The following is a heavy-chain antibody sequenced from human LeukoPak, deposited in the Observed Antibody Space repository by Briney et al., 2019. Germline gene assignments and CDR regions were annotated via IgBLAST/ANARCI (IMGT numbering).Heavy chain of an antibody. V-gene: IGHV4-34*01. D-gene: IGHD2-15*01. CDR1: GGSFSGYY. CDR3: ARGSTDGYCSGGSCYSTSNWFDP. Sequence: SETLSLTCAVDGGSFSGYYWRWIRQPPGKGLEWIGEINRSGSTNYNPSLKSRVTISVDTSKNQFSLKLSSVTAADTAMYYCARGSTDGYCSGGSCYSTSNWFDPWGQGTLVTVSS. J-gene: IGHJ5*02. CDR2: INRSGST.